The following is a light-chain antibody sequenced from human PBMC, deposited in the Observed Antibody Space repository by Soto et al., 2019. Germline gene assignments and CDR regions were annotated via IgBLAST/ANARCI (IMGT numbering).Light chain of an antibody. CDR1: NIGSKS. J-gene: IGLJ2*01. CDR2: YDS. V-gene: IGLV3-21*04. Sequence: SYELTQPPSVSVAPGKTARITCGGNNIGSKSVNWYQQKPGQAPVLVIYYDSDRPSGIPERFSGSNSGTTATLTISRVEAGDEADYYCQVWDSSSDHVVFGGGTQLTVL. CDR3: QVWDSSSDHVV.